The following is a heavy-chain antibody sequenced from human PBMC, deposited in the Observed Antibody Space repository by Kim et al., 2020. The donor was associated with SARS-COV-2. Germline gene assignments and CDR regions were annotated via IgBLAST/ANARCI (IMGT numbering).Heavy chain of an antibody. Sequence: GGSLRLSCAASGFTFSSYGMHWVRQAPGKGLEWVAVISYDGSNKYYADSVKGRFTISRDNSKNTLYLQMNSLRAEDTAVYYCASLGWEAFDIWGQGTMVPVSS. CDR3: ASLGWEAFDI. CDR2: ISYDGSNK. J-gene: IGHJ3*02. D-gene: IGHD1-26*01. CDR1: GFTFSSYG. V-gene: IGHV3-30*03.